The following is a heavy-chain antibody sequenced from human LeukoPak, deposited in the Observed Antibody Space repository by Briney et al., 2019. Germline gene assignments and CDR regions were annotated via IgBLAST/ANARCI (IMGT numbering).Heavy chain of an antibody. V-gene: IGHV3-73*01. CDR2: IDKKDKGYATAT. Sequence: SGGSLRLSCAAFGFTFSGSAIHWVRQSSGKGLEWVGQIDKKDKGYATATAYAASVKGRFTISRDDSINTAYLQIKSLKTEDTALYYCTRDSGTYNWFDPWGQGTLVTVSS. J-gene: IGHJ5*02. D-gene: IGHD1-26*01. CDR1: GFTFSGSA. CDR3: TRDSGTYNWFDP.